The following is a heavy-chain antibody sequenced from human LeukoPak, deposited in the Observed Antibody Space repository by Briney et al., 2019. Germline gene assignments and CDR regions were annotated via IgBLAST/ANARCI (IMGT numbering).Heavy chain of an antibody. D-gene: IGHD3-22*01. CDR2: IGLSGSPL. CDR1: GFPFTRFY. Sequence: GGSLRLSCAVSGFPFTRFYMSWIRQAPGKGLEWISYIGLSGSPLDYADSVRGRFTISRDNAKNSLYLEMNSLRAEDTAVYYCARKDFSSGSFSYWGRGTLVTVSS. V-gene: IGHV3-11*04. J-gene: IGHJ4*02. CDR3: ARKDFSSGSFSY.